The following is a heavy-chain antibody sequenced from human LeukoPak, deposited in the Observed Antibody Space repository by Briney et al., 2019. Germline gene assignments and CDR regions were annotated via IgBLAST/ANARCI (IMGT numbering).Heavy chain of an antibody. CDR2: INPNSGGT. CDR1: GYTFTGYY. Sequence: ASVKVSCKSSGYTFTGYYMHWVRQAPGQGLKWMGWINPNSGGTNYAQKFQGRVTMTRDTFISTAYMELSRLRSDDTAVYYCATPERGYSGYDFGSWGQGTLVTVSS. D-gene: IGHD5-12*01. CDR3: ATPERGYSGYDFGS. J-gene: IGHJ4*02. V-gene: IGHV1-2*02.